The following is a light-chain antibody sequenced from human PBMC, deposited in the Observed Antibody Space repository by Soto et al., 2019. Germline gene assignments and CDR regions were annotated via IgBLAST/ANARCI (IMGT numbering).Light chain of an antibody. CDR2: AAS. V-gene: IGKV3-20*01. Sequence: EIVLTQSPGALSLSPGERATLSCRASQSVNSNYVAWYQHKPGQAPRVLIFAASRRATGIPDRFSGSGSGTDFTLTISRLEPEDFAVYYCQQCGSSPWTFGQGTKVEIK. CDR1: QSVNSNY. CDR3: QQCGSSPWT. J-gene: IGKJ1*01.